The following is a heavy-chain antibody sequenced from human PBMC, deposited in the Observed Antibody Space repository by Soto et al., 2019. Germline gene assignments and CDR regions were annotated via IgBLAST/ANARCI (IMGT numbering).Heavy chain of an antibody. Sequence: QVQLVESGGGVVQPGRSLRLSCAASGFTFSSYGMHWVRQAPGKGLEWVAVIWYDGSNKYYADSVKGRFTISRDNSKNTLYLQMNSLRAEDTAVYYCARVSGQQLVGDYFDYWGQGTLVTVSS. CDR3: ARVSGQQLVGDYFDY. V-gene: IGHV3-33*01. J-gene: IGHJ4*02. CDR1: GFTFSSYG. CDR2: IWYDGSNK. D-gene: IGHD6-13*01.